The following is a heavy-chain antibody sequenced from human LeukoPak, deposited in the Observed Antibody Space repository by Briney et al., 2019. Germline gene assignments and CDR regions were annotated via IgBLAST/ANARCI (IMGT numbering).Heavy chain of an antibody. CDR1: GFTFSSYG. CDR3: ARSIDYGEYYYYYGMDV. CDR2: IWYDGSNK. V-gene: IGHV3-33*01. Sequence: GGSLRLSCAASGFTFSSYGMHWVRQAPGKGLEWVAVIWYDGSNKYYADSVKGRFTISRDNSKNTLYLQMNSLRAEDTAVYYCARSIDYGEYYYYYGMDVWGQGTTVTVSS. D-gene: IGHD4-17*01. J-gene: IGHJ6*02.